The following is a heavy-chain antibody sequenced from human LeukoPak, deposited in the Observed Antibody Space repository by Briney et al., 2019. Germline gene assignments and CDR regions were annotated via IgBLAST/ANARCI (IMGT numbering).Heavy chain of an antibody. CDR2: ICYSGST. V-gene: IGHV4-39*01. CDR1: GGSISSSSYY. CDR3: ARRYYDFWSGYFSL. D-gene: IGHD3-3*01. Sequence: PSETLSLTCTVSGGSISSSSYYWGWIRQPPGKGLELIGSICYSGSTYYNQSLKSRVTISVTTSKKQFSLKLSSVTAADTAVYCCARRYYDFWSGYFSLWGQGTLVTVSS. J-gene: IGHJ4*02.